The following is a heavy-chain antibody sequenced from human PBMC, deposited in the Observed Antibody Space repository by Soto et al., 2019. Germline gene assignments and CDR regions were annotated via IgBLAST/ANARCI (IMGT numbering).Heavy chain of an antibody. V-gene: IGHV3-30*18. Sequence: QVQLVESGGGVVQPGRSVRLSCAASGFTFSIYGMHWVRQAPGKGLEWVAVISYDGSKKYHADSVKGRFTISRDNSKNPLYWKINSLRAENRVVFYGAKGADSSVYNTFDYGGQEPRVPV. CDR1: GFTFSIYG. CDR3: AKGADSSVYNTFDY. J-gene: IGHJ4*02. CDR2: ISYDGSKK. D-gene: IGHD3-22*01.